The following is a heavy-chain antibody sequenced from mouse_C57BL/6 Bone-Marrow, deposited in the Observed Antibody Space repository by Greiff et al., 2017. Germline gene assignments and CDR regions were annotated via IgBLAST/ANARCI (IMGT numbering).Heavy chain of an antibody. CDR3: TRSMGGYFDY. CDR2: IYPRSGNT. J-gene: IGHJ2*01. V-gene: IGHV1-81*01. Sequence: LQESGAELARPGASVKLSCKASGYTFTSYGISWVKQRTGQGLEWIGEIYPRSGNTYYNEKVKGKATLTADKSSSTAYMELRSLTSEDSAVYFCTRSMGGYFDYWGQGTTLTVSS. CDR1: GYTFTSYG.